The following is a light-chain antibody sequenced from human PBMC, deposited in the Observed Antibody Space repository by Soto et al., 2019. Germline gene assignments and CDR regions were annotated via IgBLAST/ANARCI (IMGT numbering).Light chain of an antibody. J-gene: IGLJ2*01. V-gene: IGLV2-14*03. Sequence: QSDLTQPASVSGSPGQSITISCTGTSSDVGAYNYVPWYQQHPGKAPKLIIYEVSDRPSGVSNRFSGSKSGNTASLTISGLQAEDEADYYCSSFAGSRVLVLGGGTKLTVL. CDR2: EVS. CDR1: SSDVGAYNY. CDR3: SSFAGSRVLV.